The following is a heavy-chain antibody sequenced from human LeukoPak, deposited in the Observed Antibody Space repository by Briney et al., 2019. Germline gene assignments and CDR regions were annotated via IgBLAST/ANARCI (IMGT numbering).Heavy chain of an antibody. J-gene: IGHJ5*02. Sequence: GGSLRLSCAASGFTFSSYSMNWVRQAPGKGLEWVSSISSSSSYIYYADSVKGRFTISRDNAKNSLYLQMNSLRAEDTAVYYCARGYPNRNYVDRTNWFDPWGQGTLVTVSS. CDR2: ISSSSSYI. D-gene: IGHD1-7*01. CDR3: ARGYPNRNYVDRTNWFDP. CDR1: GFTFSSYS. V-gene: IGHV3-21*01.